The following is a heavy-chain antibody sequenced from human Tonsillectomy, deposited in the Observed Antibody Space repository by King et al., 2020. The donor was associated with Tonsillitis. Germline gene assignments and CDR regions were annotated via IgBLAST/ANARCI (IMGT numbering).Heavy chain of an antibody. CDR1: GGSIGLYY. CDR3: ARHVMTTGTYAVNYYYYYMDV. D-gene: IGHD4-17*01. CDR2: VYYSGST. J-gene: IGHJ6*03. Sequence: QVQLQESGPGLVKPSETLSLTCTVSGGSIGLYYWSWIRQPPGKGLEWIGYVYYSGSTNYNPSLESRVTISVDTSKNQFSLKLSSVTAADTAVYYCARHVMTTGTYAVNYYYYYMDVWGVGTTLTVSS. V-gene: IGHV4-59*08.